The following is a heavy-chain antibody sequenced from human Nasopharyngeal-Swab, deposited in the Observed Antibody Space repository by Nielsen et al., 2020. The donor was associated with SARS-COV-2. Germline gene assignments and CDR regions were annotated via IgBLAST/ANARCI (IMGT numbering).Heavy chain of an antibody. D-gene: IGHD6-13*01. CDR1: GGSISSSSYY. CDR3: VGSSWYGDYYFYYGMDV. J-gene: IGHJ6*02. CDR2: IYYSGST. V-gene: IGHV4-39*07. Sequence: GALRLSCTVSGGSISSSSYYWGWIRQPPGKGLEWIGSIYYSGSTYYNPSLKSRVTISVDTSKNQFSLKLSSVTAADTAVYYCVGSSWYGDYYFYYGMDVWGQGTTVTVSS.